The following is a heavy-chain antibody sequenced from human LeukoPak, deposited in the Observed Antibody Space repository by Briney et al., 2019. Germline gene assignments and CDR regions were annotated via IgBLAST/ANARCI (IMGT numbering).Heavy chain of an antibody. D-gene: IGHD6-13*01. CDR1: RFTFTTYG. CDR3: AKRGEEQQLVRRYYYYYMDV. Sequence: GGALRLSCAASRFTFTTYGRHWVRQAPGKGLEWVAFTPYDGSHEYYADSVKGRFTISRDSSKNTVYLQMKSLRAEDTAVYYCAKRGEEQQLVRRYYYYYMDVWDKGTTVTISS. J-gene: IGHJ6*03. CDR2: TPYDGSHE. V-gene: IGHV3-30*02.